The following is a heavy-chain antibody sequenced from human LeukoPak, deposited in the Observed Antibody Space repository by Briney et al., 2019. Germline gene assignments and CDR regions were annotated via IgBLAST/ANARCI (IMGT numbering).Heavy chain of an antibody. V-gene: IGHV1-8*01. D-gene: IGHD3-3*01. CDR3: ARLYYDFWSGYYDTYYYYGMDV. J-gene: IGHJ6*02. CDR1: GYTFTSYD. Sequence: ASVKVSCKASGYTFTSYDVNWVRQATGQGLEWMGWMNPNSGNTGYAQKFQGRVTMTRNTSLSTAYMELSSLRSEDTAVYYCARLYYDFWSGYYDTYYYYGMDVWGQGTTVTVSS. CDR2: MNPNSGNT.